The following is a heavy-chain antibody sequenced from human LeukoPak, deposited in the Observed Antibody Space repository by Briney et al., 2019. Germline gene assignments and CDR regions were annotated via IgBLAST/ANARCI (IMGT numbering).Heavy chain of an antibody. CDR3: TTQLPYYDILTGYYIPNIVDY. CDR1: GFTFSNAW. J-gene: IGHJ4*02. D-gene: IGHD3-9*01. Sequence: GGSLSLSCAASGFTFSNAWMSWVRQAPGKGLEWVGRIKSKTDGGTTDYAAPVKGRFTISRDDSKNTLYLQMNSLKTEDTAVYYCTTQLPYYDILTGYYIPNIVDYWGQGTLVTVSS. V-gene: IGHV3-15*01. CDR2: IKSKTDGGTT.